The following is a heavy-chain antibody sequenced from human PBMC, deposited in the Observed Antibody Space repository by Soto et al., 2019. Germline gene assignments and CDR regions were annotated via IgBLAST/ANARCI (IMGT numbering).Heavy chain of an antibody. J-gene: IGHJ4*02. CDR2: IKSKTDGGTT. CDR3: TTYYDILTGPPR. Sequence: EVQLVESGGGLVKPGGSLRLSCAASGFTFSNAWMSWVRQAPGKGLEWVGRIKSKTDGGTTDYAAPVKGRFTISTDDSKNTLYLQMNSLKTEDTAVYYCTTYYDILTGPPRWGQGTLVTVSS. D-gene: IGHD3-9*01. V-gene: IGHV3-15*01. CDR1: GFTFSNAW.